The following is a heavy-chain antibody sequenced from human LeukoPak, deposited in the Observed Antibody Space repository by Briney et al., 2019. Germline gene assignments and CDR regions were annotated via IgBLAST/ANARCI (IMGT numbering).Heavy chain of an antibody. CDR1: GGSFSGYY. D-gene: IGHD2-2*02. CDR3: ARQGDCSSTSCYIEGWYYFDY. J-gene: IGHJ4*02. V-gene: IGHV4-34*01. Sequence: SETLSLTCAVYGGSFSGYYWSWIRQPPGKGLEWIGEINHSGSTNYNPSLKSRVTISVDTSKNQFSLKLSSATAADTAVYYCARQGDCSSTSCYIEGWYYFDYWGQGTLVTVSS. CDR2: INHSGST.